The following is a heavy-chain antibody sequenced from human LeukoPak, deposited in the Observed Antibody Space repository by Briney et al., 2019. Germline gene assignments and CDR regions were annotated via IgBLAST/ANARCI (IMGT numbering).Heavy chain of an antibody. D-gene: IGHD3-22*01. CDR1: VYTFAVHH. CDR2: INPSSGDT. Sequence: GASVTVSCKTSVYTFAVHHIHWVRQAPGQGLEWMGWINPSSGDTKYAQNFQDRVIMTRDTSISTAYMDLSRLSSDDTAIYYCARAGHDSSGYSFRLDYWGQGTLVTVSS. J-gene: IGHJ4*02. V-gene: IGHV1-2*02. CDR3: ARAGHDSSGYSFRLDY.